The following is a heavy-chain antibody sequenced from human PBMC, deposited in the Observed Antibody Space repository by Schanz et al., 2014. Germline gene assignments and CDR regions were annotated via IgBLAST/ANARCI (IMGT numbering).Heavy chain of an antibody. D-gene: IGHD2-15*01. CDR2: ISRDGTTS. Sequence: EVQLLESGGTVVQPGGSLRVSCAASGFVFRTFAMYWVRQAPGKGLEWLSYISRDGTTSYYADSVKGRFTISRDNSRNTVYLQMSSLRAEDTAVYYCVKDDRGDVVVVAANYWGQGAQVIVSS. V-gene: IGHV3-23*01. CDR3: VKDDRGDVVVVAANY. CDR1: GFVFRTFA. J-gene: IGHJ4*02.